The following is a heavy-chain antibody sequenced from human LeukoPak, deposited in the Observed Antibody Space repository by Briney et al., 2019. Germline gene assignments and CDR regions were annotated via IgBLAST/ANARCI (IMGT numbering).Heavy chain of an antibody. D-gene: IGHD6-6*01. CDR1: GYTFTGYY. Sequence: ASVKVSCKASGYTFTGYYMHWVRQAPGQGLEWMGWINPNSGGTNYAQKFQGRVTMTRDTSISTAYMELSRLRSDDTAVYYCANLIAARRGDYFDYWGQGTLVTVSS. CDR2: INPNSGGT. J-gene: IGHJ4*02. V-gene: IGHV1-2*02. CDR3: ANLIAARRGDYFDY.